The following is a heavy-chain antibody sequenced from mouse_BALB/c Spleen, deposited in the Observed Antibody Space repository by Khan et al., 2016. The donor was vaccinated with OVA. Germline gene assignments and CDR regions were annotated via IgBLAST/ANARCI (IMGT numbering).Heavy chain of an antibody. Sequence: VQVVESGPGLVAPPQSLSITCSISGFSLTSYGVNWVRQPPGKGLEWLGVIWGDGSTNYHSTLKSRLIITKDNSKRQVFLTLNRLQTDDTATYYCAKFTPDYYSMDYWGQGTSVTVSS. CDR1: GFSLTSYG. J-gene: IGHJ4*01. D-gene: IGHD1-1*01. CDR3: AKFTPDYYSMDY. V-gene: IGHV2-3*01. CDR2: IWGDGST.